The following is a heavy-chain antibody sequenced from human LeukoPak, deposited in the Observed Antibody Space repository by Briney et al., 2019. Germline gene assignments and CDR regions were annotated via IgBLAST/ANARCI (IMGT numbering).Heavy chain of an antibody. CDR3: ARGTVTKGGYYYYYMDV. D-gene: IGHD4-17*01. CDR1: GYSISSGYY. Sequence: PSETLSLTCTVSGYSISSGYYWGWIRQPPGKGLEWIGIIYHSGSTYYNPSLKSRVTISVDTSKNQFSLKLSSVTAADTAVYYCARGTVTKGGYYYYYMDVWGKGTTVTVSS. V-gene: IGHV4-38-2*02. CDR2: IYHSGST. J-gene: IGHJ6*03.